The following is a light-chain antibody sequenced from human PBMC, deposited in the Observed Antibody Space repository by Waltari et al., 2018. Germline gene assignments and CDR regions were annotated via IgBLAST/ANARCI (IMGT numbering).Light chain of an antibody. CDR2: ANN. CDR1: HSNIGAGYD. J-gene: IGLJ1*01. Sequence: QSVLTQPPSVSGAQGQRVTIPCTGSHSNIGAGYDVAWSQQLPTKAPILLIFANNTRPSGVPDRVSCSRSGPSASLAITGLQAEDEADYYCHSYESILSHSVFGPGTKVSVL. V-gene: IGLV1-40*01. CDR3: HSYESILSHSV.